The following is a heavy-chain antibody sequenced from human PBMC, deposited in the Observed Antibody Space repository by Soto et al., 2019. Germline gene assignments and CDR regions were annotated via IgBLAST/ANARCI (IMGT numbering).Heavy chain of an antibody. Sequence: QVQLVESGGGVVQPGRSLRLSCAASGVTFSSYGMHWVRQAPGKGLEWVAVIWYDGSNKYYADSVKGRFTISRDNSKNTLYLQMNSLRAEDTAVYYCASSPNWGSFDYWGQGTLVTVSS. J-gene: IGHJ4*02. CDR3: ASSPNWGSFDY. D-gene: IGHD7-27*01. V-gene: IGHV3-33*01. CDR1: GVTFSSYG. CDR2: IWYDGSNK.